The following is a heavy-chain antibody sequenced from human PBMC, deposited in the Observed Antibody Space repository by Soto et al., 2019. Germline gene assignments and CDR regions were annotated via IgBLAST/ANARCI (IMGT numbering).Heavy chain of an antibody. CDR2: ISYDGSNK. CDR1: GFTFSSYA. Sequence: PGGSLRLSCAASGFTFSSYAMHWVRQAPGKGLEWVAVISYDGSNKYYADSVKGRFTISRDNSKNTLYLQMNSLRAEDTAVYYCARDPGSGWYNHPFDYWGQGA. CDR3: ARDPGSGWYNHPFDY. D-gene: IGHD6-19*01. J-gene: IGHJ4*02. V-gene: IGHV3-30-3*01.